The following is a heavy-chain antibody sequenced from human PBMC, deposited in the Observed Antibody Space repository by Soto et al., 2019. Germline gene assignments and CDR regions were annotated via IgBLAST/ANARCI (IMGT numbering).Heavy chain of an antibody. V-gene: IGHV3-33*01. CDR1: GLTFSGYG. CDR2: IWYDGSKK. D-gene: IGHD2-2*01. Sequence: ESGGGVVQPGRSLRISCEASGLTFSGYGMHWVRQAPGKGLECVAVIWYDGSKKYYADSVKGRFTISRDNSKNTLYLQMNSLRAEDTAVYYCARGDCSGTSCYAFDYWGQGTLVTVSS. J-gene: IGHJ4*02. CDR3: ARGDCSGTSCYAFDY.